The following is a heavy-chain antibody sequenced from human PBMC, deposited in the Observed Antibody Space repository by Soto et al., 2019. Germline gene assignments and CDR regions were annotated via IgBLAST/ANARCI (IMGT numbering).Heavy chain of an antibody. CDR1: VGSISSYY. J-gene: IGHJ3*02. Sequence: SETLSLTCTFSVGSISSYYWSWIRHPPGKGLEWIGYIYYSGSTNYNPSLKSRVTISVDTYKNQFSLKLSSVTAADTAVYYCARGYVFWSGYHGAFDILGQGTMVSVS. V-gene: IGHV4-59*01. CDR2: IYYSGST. CDR3: ARGYVFWSGYHGAFDI. D-gene: IGHD3-3*01.